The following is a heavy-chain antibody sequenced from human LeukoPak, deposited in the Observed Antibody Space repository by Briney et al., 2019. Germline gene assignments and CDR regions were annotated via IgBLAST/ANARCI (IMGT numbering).Heavy chain of an antibody. V-gene: IGHV3-49*04. D-gene: IGHD2-2*01. CDR2: IRSKAYGGTT. CDR1: GFTFGDYA. Sequence: GGSLRLSCTASGFTFGDYAMSWVRQAPGKGLEWVGFIRSKAYGGTTEYAASVKGRFTISRDDSKSIAYLQMNSLKTEDTAVYYCTRDPRECSSTSCYPHWGQGTLVTVSS. J-gene: IGHJ4*02. CDR3: TRDPRECSSTSCYPH.